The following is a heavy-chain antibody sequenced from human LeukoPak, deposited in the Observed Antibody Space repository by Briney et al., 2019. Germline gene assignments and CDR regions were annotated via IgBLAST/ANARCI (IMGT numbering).Heavy chain of an antibody. J-gene: IGHJ1*01. CDR2: ISGYNGNT. Sequence: GASVKVSCKASGYTFTSYGISWVRQAPGQGLEWMGWISGYNGNTNYAQTLQGRVTLTTDTSRSTAYMELRSLRSDDTAVYYCAKLPITGTFQHWGQGTLVTVSS. D-gene: IGHD1-7*01. CDR1: GYTFTSYG. CDR3: AKLPITGTFQH. V-gene: IGHV1-18*01.